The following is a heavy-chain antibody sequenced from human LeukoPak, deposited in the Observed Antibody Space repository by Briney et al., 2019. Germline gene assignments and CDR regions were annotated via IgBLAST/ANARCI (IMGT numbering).Heavy chain of an antibody. CDR2: IKQDGSEK. J-gene: IGHJ4*02. V-gene: IGHV3-7*04. Sequence: GGSLRLSCAASGFTFTSYWMSWVRRAPGKGLEWVANIKQDGSEKYYVDSVKGRFTISRDNAKNSLYLQMYSLRAEDTAVYYCPRGYNYGTFWGQGTLVTVSS. CDR3: PRGYNYGTF. CDR1: GFTFTSYW. D-gene: IGHD5-18*01.